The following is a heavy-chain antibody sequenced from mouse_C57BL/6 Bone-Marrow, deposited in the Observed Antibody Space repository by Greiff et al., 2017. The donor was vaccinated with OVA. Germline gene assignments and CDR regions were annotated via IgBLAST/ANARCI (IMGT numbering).Heavy chain of an antibody. Sequence: EVKLVESGGGLVQPGGSLKLSCAASGFTFSDYGMAWVRQAPRKGPEWVAFISNLAYSIYYADTVTGRFTISRENAKNTLYLEMSSLRSEDTAMYSCARVSITTVPYYFDYWGQGTTLTVSS. CDR1: GFTFSDYG. J-gene: IGHJ2*01. D-gene: IGHD1-1*01. CDR3: ARVSITTVPYYFDY. V-gene: IGHV5-15*04. CDR2: ISNLAYSI.